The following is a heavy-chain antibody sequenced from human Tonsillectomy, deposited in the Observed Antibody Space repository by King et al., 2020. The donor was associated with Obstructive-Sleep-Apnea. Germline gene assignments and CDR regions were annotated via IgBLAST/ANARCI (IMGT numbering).Heavy chain of an antibody. CDR2: SIPIPGIA. J-gene: IGHJ2*01. V-gene: IGHV1-69*09. CDR1: GGTFSSYA. CDR3: ARAQVVTHWYFDL. Sequence: QLVQSGAEVKKPGSSVKVSCKASGGTFSSYAISWVRQAPGQGLEWVGGSIPIPGIANYAQKFQGRVTITADKSTGTAYMELGSLRSEDTAVYYGARAQVVTHWYFDLWGRGTLVTVSS. D-gene: IGHD4-23*01.